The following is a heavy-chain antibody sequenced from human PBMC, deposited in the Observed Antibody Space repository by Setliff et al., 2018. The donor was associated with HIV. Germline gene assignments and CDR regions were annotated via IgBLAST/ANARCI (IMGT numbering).Heavy chain of an antibody. Sequence: GGSLRLSCAASGFTFSSYAMHWVRQAPGKGLEWVAVISYDGINKYYADSVKGRFIISRDNSKNTLYLQMNSLRAQDTAVYYCAKDPRAAVATICDYWGQGTLVTVSS. V-gene: IGHV3-30-3*02. CDR3: AKDPRAAVATICDY. CDR2: ISYDGINK. CDR1: GFTFSSYA. J-gene: IGHJ4*02. D-gene: IGHD5-12*01.